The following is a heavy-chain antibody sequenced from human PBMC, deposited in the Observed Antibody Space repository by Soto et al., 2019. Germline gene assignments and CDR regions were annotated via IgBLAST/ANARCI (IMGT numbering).Heavy chain of an antibody. Sequence: PSETLSLTCTVSGGSVSSGSYYWSWIRQPPGEGLEWIGYIYYSGSTNYNPSLKSRVTISVDTSKNQFSLKLSSVTAADTAVYYCARDYTAMGDYYYYGMDVWGQGTTVTVSS. D-gene: IGHD5-18*01. CDR1: GGSVSSGSYY. CDR2: IYYSGST. V-gene: IGHV4-61*01. J-gene: IGHJ6*02. CDR3: ARDYTAMGDYYYYGMDV.